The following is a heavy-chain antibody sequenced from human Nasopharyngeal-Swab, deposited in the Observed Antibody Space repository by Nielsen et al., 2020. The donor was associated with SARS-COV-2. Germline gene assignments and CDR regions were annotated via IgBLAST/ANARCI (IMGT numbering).Heavy chain of an antibody. V-gene: IGHV3-23*01. J-gene: IGHJ6*03. CDR3: AKSRGDTTMAHYYDYLDV. D-gene: IGHD5-24*01. Sequence: GGPLRLSCAVSGLPFNNYAVTWVRQAPGKGLEWVSIISSSGTDTYYADYVKGRFTISRDNSKNTLYLQMNSLRAEDSAIYYCAKSRGDTTMAHYYDYLDVWGKGTTVTV. CDR1: GLPFNNYA. CDR2: ISSSGTDT.